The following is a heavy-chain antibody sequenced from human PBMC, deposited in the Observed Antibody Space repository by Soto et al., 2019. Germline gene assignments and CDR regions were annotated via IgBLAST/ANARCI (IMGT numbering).Heavy chain of an antibody. J-gene: IGHJ5*02. CDR1: GGSISSGGYS. V-gene: IGHV4-30-2*01. CDR3: ARIWLEGFDP. Sequence: SETLSLTCAVSGGSISSGGYSWSWIRQPPGKGLEWIGYIYHSGSTNYNPSLKSRVTISVDTSKNQFSLKLSSVTAADTAVYYCARIWLEGFDPWGQGTLVTVSS. D-gene: IGHD3-22*01. CDR2: IYHSGST.